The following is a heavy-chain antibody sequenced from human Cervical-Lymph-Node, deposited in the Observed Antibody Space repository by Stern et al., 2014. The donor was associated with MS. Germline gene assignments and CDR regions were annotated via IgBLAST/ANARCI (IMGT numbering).Heavy chain of an antibody. Sequence: EVHLVESGGGLVQPGGSLRLSCVASEFTLSNYNMNWVRQALGKGLEWLSYISRSGNRPYYADSVKGRFTISRDNAKNLLYLQMNSLRAEDSAVYYCARSPLTCGRYGMDVWGHGTTVTVSS. V-gene: IGHV3-48*03. CDR1: EFTLSNYN. CDR3: ARSPLTCGRYGMDV. J-gene: IGHJ6*02. CDR2: ISRSGNRP.